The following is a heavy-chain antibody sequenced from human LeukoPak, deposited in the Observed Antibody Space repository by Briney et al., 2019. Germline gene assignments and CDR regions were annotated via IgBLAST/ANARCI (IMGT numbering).Heavy chain of an antibody. CDR2: ISSRGIAI. CDR3: ARDRLNSSGSY. V-gene: IGHV3-48*03. D-gene: IGHD3-22*01. J-gene: IGHJ4*02. CDR1: GFTFTSYE. Sequence: PGGSLRLSCAASGFTFTSYEMNWVPQAPGKGLEWVSYISSRGIAIYYADSVKGRFTISRNNAKSSLYLQMSRLRVEDTAVYYCARDRLNSSGSYWGQGTLVAVSS.